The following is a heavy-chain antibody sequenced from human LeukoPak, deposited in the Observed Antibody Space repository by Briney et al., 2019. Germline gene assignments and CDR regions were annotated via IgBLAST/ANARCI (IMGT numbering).Heavy chain of an antibody. V-gene: IGHV4-38-2*02. Sequence: SETLSLTCTVSGYSISSSYYWGWIRQPPGKGLEWIGSIYYSGSTYYNPSLKSRVTISVDTSKNQFSLKLSSVTAADTAVYYCARGNPSYDSSGYYYVGDAFDIWGQGTMVTVSS. CDR2: IYYSGST. J-gene: IGHJ3*02. D-gene: IGHD3-22*01. CDR1: GYSISSSYY. CDR3: ARGNPSYDSSGYYYVGDAFDI.